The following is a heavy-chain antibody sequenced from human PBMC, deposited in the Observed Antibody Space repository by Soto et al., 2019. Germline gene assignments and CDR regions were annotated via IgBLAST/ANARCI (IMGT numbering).Heavy chain of an antibody. CDR1: GGSISSNY. D-gene: IGHD2-15*01. Sequence: SETLSLTCTVSGGSISSNYWGWIRQPPGKGLEWIAYVFYSGHSDYNPSLKSRVTISVDTSKNQFSLKLSSVTAADTAVYYCARHTPAISISDHWGQGTLVTVSS. V-gene: IGHV4-59*08. J-gene: IGHJ4*02. CDR2: VFYSGHS. CDR3: ARHTPAISISDH.